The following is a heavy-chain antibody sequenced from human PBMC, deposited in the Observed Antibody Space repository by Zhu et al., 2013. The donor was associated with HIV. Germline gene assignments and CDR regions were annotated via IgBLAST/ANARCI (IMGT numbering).Heavy chain of an antibody. CDR1: GGSFSGYF. Sequence: QVQLQQWGAGLLKPSETLSLTCAVYGGSFSGYFWTWIRQPPGKGLEWIGEINHRGSTNYNPSLQSRVAISVDTSKSQFSLKLTSVTAADTALYYCARGRYHTFWGQGTLVTVSS. J-gene: IGHJ4*02. CDR3: ARGRYHTF. D-gene: IGHD3-3*01. CDR2: INHRGST. V-gene: IGHV4-34*01.